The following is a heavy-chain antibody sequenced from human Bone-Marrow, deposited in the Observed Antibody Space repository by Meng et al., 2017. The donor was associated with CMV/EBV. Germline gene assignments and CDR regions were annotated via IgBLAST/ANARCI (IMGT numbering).Heavy chain of an antibody. D-gene: IGHD3-16*01. J-gene: IGHJ4*02. CDR3: TRPWAGGDTGTDY. Sequence: GESLKISCAASGFTFSGSAMHWVRQASGKGLEWVGRIRSKANSYATAYAASVKGRFTISRDDSKNTAYLQMNSLKTEDTAVHYCTRPWAGGDTGTDYWGQGTLVTVSS. V-gene: IGHV3-73*01. CDR2: IRSKANSYAT. CDR1: GFTFSGSA.